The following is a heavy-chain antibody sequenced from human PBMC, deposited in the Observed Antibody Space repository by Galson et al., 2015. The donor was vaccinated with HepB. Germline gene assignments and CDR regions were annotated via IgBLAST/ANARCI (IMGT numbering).Heavy chain of an antibody. CDR2: ISVYNGDT. V-gene: IGHV1-18*01. J-gene: IGHJ6*03. CDR3: ARPGRAEDYYYYMDV. Sequence: SVKVSCKASGYTFTTYGMNWVRQAPGQGLEWMGWISVYNGDTKYAQKLQGRVIMTTDTSTSTAYMELRSLRSDDTAVYYCARPGRAEDYYYYMDVWGKGTTVTVSS. CDR1: GYTFTTYG. D-gene: IGHD3-10*01.